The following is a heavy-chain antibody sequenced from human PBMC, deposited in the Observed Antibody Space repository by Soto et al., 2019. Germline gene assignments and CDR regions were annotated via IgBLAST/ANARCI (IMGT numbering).Heavy chain of an antibody. CDR1: GFSLSTTGLG. CDR3: AHGGALTFVDY. J-gene: IGHJ4*02. CDR2: IYWDDDK. V-gene: IGHV2-5*02. Sequence: QITLKESGPTLVKPTQTLTLTCTFSGFSLSTTGLGVGWLRQPPGKALEWLALIYWDDDKRYSASLKSRLTITKGTSKNQVVLTMTNMDPVDTATYYCAHGGALTFVDYWGQGTLVSVSS.